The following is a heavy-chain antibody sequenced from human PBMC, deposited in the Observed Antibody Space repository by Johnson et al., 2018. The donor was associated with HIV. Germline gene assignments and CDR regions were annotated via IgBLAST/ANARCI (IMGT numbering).Heavy chain of an antibody. CDR1: GFTFSDYY. CDR2: ISSGGST. CDR3: ARAPEVRGVDAFDV. Sequence: QVQLVESGGGLVKPGGSLRLSCAASGFTFSDYYMSWIRQAPGKGLEWVSYISSGGSTYYADSVKGRFTISRDNSKNPLYLQMNSLEAEDTAVYYCARAPEVRGVDAFDVWGQGTVVTVSS. J-gene: IGHJ3*01. D-gene: IGHD3-10*01. V-gene: IGHV3-11*04.